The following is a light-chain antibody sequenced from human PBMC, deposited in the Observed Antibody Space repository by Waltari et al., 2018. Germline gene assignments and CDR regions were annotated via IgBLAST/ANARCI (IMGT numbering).Light chain of an antibody. CDR1: QSVTSTY. V-gene: IGKV3-20*01. CDR3: QQYGRSALT. J-gene: IGKJ4*01. Sequence: EIVLTQSPGTLSLSPGDRATLSCRASQSVTSTYLAWYQQKPGQAPRLLIYAASTRATGIPDRFSGSVSGTDFTLTISRLEPEDFAVYYCQQYGRSALTFGAGTKVEIK. CDR2: AAS.